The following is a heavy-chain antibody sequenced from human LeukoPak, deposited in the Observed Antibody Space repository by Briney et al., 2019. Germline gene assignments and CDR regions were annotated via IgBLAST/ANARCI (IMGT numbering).Heavy chain of an antibody. Sequence: PSETLSLTCAVYGGSFSDYYWSWIRQSPGKGLEWIGEINHTGNTNYNPSLKSRVTISVDTSKNQFSLKLNSVTAADTAVYYCARRVRFGDGWVFDFWGRGTPVTVSS. V-gene: IGHV4-34*01. CDR2: INHTGNT. CDR3: ARRVRFGDGWVFDF. CDR1: GGSFSDYY. J-gene: IGHJ4*02. D-gene: IGHD5-24*01.